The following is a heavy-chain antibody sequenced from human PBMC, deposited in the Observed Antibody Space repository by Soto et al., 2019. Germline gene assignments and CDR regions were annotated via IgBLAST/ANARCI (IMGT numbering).Heavy chain of an antibody. CDR3: ARDSGGLLFDY. J-gene: IGHJ4*02. D-gene: IGHD3-16*01. V-gene: IGHV4-30-2*01. CDR1: GGSISSGGYS. CDR2: INHSGST. Sequence: QLQLQDSGSGLVKPSQTLSLTCAVSGGSISSGGYSWSWIRQPPGKGLEWIGYINHSGSTYYNPSLKSRGTISVDRSKNQFSLKLSSVTAADTAVYYCARDSGGLLFDYWGQGTLVTVSS.